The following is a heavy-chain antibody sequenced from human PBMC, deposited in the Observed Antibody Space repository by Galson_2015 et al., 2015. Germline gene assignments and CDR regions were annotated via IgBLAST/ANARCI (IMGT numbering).Heavy chain of an antibody. CDR3: ARDLDFRGYSNFDY. V-gene: IGHV3-74*03. Sequence: SLRLSCAASGFTFSSYWMHWVRHAPGKGLGWVSRIKGDGSSTVYADSVKGRFTISRDNAKNTLILQMNSLRDEDTAVYYCARDLDFRGYSNFDYWGQGTLVTVSS. J-gene: IGHJ4*02. CDR1: GFTFSSYW. D-gene: IGHD4-23*01. CDR2: IKGDGSST.